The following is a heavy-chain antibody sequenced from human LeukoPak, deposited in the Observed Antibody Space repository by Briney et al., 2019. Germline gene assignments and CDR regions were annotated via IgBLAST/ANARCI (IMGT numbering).Heavy chain of an antibody. Sequence: PGGSLRLSCAASGFTFRSYGMHWVRQAPGKGLEWVAVISYAGSNKYYADSVKGRSTISRDNSKNTLYLQMNSLRAEDTAVYYCAKESPYYDYVWGSYRPTYFDYWGQGTLVTVSS. CDR2: ISYAGSNK. V-gene: IGHV3-30*18. J-gene: IGHJ4*02. CDR3: AKESPYYDYVWGSYRPTYFDY. CDR1: GFTFRSYG. D-gene: IGHD3-16*02.